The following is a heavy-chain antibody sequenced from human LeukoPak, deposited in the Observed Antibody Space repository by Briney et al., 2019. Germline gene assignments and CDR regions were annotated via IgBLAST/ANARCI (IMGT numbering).Heavy chain of an antibody. CDR2: INPSSGGT. J-gene: IGHJ5*02. V-gene: IGHV1-2*06. Sequence: ASVKVSCKASGYTFTGYYMHWVRQAPGQGLEWMGRINPSSGGTNYAQKFQGRVTMTRDTSISTAYMELSRLRSDDTAVYYCARGYFGVVQNWFDPWGQGTLVTVSS. CDR1: GYTFTGYY. D-gene: IGHD3-3*01. CDR3: ARGYFGVVQNWFDP.